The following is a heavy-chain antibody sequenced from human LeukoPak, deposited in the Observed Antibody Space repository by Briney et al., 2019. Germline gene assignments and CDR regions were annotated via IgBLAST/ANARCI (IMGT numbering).Heavy chain of an antibody. CDR1: GGSFSGYY. J-gene: IGHJ4*02. D-gene: IGHD3-22*01. CDR2: INHSGST. CDR3: ARGKVVITTLYYFDY. V-gene: IGHV4-34*01. Sequence: SETLSLTCAVYGGSFSGYYWSWIRQPPGKGLERIGEINHSGSTNYNPSLKSRVTISVDTSKNQFSLKLSSVTAADTAVYYCARGKVVITTLYYFDYWGQGTLVTVSS.